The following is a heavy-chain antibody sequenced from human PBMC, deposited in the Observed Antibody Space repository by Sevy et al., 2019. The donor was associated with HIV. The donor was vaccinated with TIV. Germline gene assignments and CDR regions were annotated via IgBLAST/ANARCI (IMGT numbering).Heavy chain of an antibody. CDR3: VKGTMVALMDLYDCFHI. Sequence: GGSLRLSCVASGFTFDDYAMHWVRHTPRKGLEWVSSVSWNSAYIKYADSVKGRFTISRDNAKKSLYLQMSSLRVEDTALYYCVKGTMVALMDLYDCFHIWGRGTMVTVSS. CDR2: VSWNSAYI. CDR1: GFTFDDYA. J-gene: IGHJ3*02. D-gene: IGHD2-8*01. V-gene: IGHV3-9*01.